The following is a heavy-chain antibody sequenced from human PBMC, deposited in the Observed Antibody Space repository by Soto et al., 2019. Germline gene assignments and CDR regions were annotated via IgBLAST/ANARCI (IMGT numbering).Heavy chain of an antibody. CDR3: ARRKLEMMYVGWFDP. Sequence: QVQLQESGPGLVKPSETLSLTCAVSGDSISSRNWWSWVRQTPGKGLEYIGEIHHSGSTNYNPSLKSRVTMSVDKSKNQFSLNLNSVTAADTAIYYCARRKLEMMYVGWFDPWRQGTLVTVSS. V-gene: IGHV4-4*02. D-gene: IGHD2-8*01. J-gene: IGHJ5*02. CDR1: GDSISSRNW. CDR2: IHHSGST.